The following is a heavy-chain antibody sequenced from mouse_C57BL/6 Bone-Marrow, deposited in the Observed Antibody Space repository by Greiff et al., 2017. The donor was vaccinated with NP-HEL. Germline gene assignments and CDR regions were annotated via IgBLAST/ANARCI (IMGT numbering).Heavy chain of an antibody. Sequence: QVHVKQPGAELLKPGASVKLSCKASGYTFTSYWMQWVKQRPGQGLEWIGEIDPSDSYTNYNQKFKGKATLTVDTSSSTAYMQLSSLTSEDSAVYYCARERPPSYFDYWGQGTTLTVSS. V-gene: IGHV1-50*01. CDR2: IDPSDSYT. J-gene: IGHJ2*01. CDR1: GYTFTSYW. CDR3: ARERPPSYFDY.